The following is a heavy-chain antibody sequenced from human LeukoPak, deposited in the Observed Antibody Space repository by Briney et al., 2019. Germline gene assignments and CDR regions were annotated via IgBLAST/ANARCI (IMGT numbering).Heavy chain of an antibody. CDR1: GYSFNTHW. CDR2: IYPGDSET. V-gene: IGHV5-51*01. CDR3: AKLTRGGYEKFDF. Sequence: GESLRISCQGSGYSFNTHWIAWVRHMPGKGLEWMGIIYPGDSETTYSPSFQGQVTLSADKSISTAYLQWSSLKASDTAMYYCAKLTRGGYEKFDFWGQGTPVTVSS. D-gene: IGHD5-12*01. J-gene: IGHJ4*02.